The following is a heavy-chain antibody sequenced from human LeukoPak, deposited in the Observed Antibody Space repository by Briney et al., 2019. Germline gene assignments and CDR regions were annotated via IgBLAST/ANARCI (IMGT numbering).Heavy chain of an antibody. Sequence: PGGSLRLSCTVSGFSFSTSGMSWVRQAQGKGLQTISAISVDGESAYYADSVKGRFTISRDNSKNPLYLQMNSLRVEDTAVYYCAQGYSSGWYPHWGQGSLVSVSS. CDR1: GFSFSTSG. J-gene: IGHJ4*02. CDR2: ISVDGESA. V-gene: IGHV3-23*01. D-gene: IGHD6-19*01. CDR3: AQGYSSGWYPH.